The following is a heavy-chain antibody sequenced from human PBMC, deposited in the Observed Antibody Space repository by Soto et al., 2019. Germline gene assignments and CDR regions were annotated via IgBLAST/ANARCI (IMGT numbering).Heavy chain of an antibody. D-gene: IGHD1-26*01. Sequence: QMQLQESGPGLVKPSETLSLTCTVSGAPVSSETHFWTWIRQPPGKGLEWIGYMYYSGITNSNPALKSRVTLSVDRSRNQFSLSLNSVTAADTAVYYCAREDMSGTYYFDYWGPGMQVTVSS. CDR2: MYYSGIT. CDR3: AREDMSGTYYFDY. V-gene: IGHV4-61*01. CDR1: GAPVSSETHF. J-gene: IGHJ4*02.